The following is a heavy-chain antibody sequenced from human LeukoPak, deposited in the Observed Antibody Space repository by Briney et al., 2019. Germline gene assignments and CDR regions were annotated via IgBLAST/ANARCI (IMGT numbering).Heavy chain of an antibody. Sequence: SVKVSCKASGGTFSSYAISWVRQAPGQGLEWMGGIIPIFGTANYAQKFQGRVTITTDESTSTAYMELSSLRSEDTAVYYCARVKAGGDGYNWDAFDIWGQGTMVTVSS. J-gene: IGHJ3*02. D-gene: IGHD5-24*01. V-gene: IGHV1-69*05. CDR1: GGTFSSYA. CDR3: ARVKAGGDGYNWDAFDI. CDR2: IIPIFGTA.